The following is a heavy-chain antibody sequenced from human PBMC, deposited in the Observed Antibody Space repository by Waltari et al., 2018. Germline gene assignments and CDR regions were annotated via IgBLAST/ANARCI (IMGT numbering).Heavy chain of an antibody. J-gene: IGHJ4*02. CDR1: EFIFSNHI. Sequence: EGQLVESGGGLVQPGGSLRLSCAASEFIFSNHIMTWVRQAPGKGLEWVANINQDGSHKSYVDSVKGRFTISRDNAKNLVFLQMNSLRAEDTAIYYCARNGWTFDRWGQGTLVTVSS. D-gene: IGHD2-15*01. CDR3: ARNGWTFDR. V-gene: IGHV3-7*01. CDR2: INQDGSHK.